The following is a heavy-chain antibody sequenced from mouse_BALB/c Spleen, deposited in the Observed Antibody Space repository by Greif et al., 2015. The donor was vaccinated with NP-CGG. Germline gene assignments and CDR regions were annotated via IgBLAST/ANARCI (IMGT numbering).Heavy chain of an antibody. V-gene: IGHV1-14*01. Sequence: HLVESGPELVKPGASVKMSCKASGYTFTSYVMHWVKQKPGQGLEWIGYINPYNDGTKYNEKFRGKATLTSDKSSSTAYMELSSLTSEDSAVYYCARERDYGNRFAYWSQGTLVTVSA. J-gene: IGHJ3*01. CDR2: INPYNDGT. CDR3: ARERDYGNRFAY. D-gene: IGHD2-1*01. CDR1: GYTFTSYV.